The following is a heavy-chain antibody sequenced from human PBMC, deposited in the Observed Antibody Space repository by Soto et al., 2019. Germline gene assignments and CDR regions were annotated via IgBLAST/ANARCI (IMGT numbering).Heavy chain of an antibody. Sequence: GASVKVSWKASGYTFTGYYMHWVRQAPGQGLEWMGWINPNSGGTNYAQKFQGRVTMTRDTSISTAYMELSRLRSDDTAVYYCARDSGYYYGMDVWGQGTTVTVSS. V-gene: IGHV1-2*02. D-gene: IGHD3-10*01. CDR3: ARDSGYYYGMDV. CDR1: GYTFTGYY. J-gene: IGHJ6*02. CDR2: INPNSGGT.